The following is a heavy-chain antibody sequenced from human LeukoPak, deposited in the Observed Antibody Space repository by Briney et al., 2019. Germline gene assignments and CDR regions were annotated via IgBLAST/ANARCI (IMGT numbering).Heavy chain of an antibody. V-gene: IGHV3-23*01. CDR1: GFTFNNYA. J-gene: IGHJ4*02. CDR3: AKDASTGTFYFDY. D-gene: IGHD2-2*01. CDR2: VSGSGGST. Sequence: PGGSLRLSCAASGFTFNNYAMSWVRQAPGKGLAWVSAVSGSGGSTYYADAVRGRFIITRDNSKNTLYLQMNSPRAEDTAVYYCAKDASTGTFYFDYWGQGTLVTVSS.